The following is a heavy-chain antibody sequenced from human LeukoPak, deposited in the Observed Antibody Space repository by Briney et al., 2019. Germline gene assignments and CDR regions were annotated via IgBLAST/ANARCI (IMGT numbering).Heavy chain of an antibody. D-gene: IGHD5-18*01. Sequence: PVGSLRLSCAASGFTFSSYPMHWVRQAPGKGLEYVSAISSNGGSTYYANSVKGRFTISRDNSKNTLYLQMGSLRAEDMAVYYCARGEVDTAMALRNWGQGTLVTVSS. CDR3: ARGEVDTAMALRN. V-gene: IGHV3-64*01. CDR2: ISSNGGST. CDR1: GFTFSSYP. J-gene: IGHJ4*02.